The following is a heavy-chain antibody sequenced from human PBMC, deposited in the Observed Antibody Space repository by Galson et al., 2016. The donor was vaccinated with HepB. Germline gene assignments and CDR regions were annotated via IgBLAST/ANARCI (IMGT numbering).Heavy chain of an antibody. CDR3: AHRLVYDKPFDY. CDR1: GFSLSTAEVA. D-gene: IGHD3-22*01. J-gene: IGHJ4*02. V-gene: IGHV2-5*02. Sequence: PALLKPTQTLTLTCTFSGFSLSTAEVAVGWIRQPPGKALEWLALIYWDDDKRYSPSLKSRLTITKDTSKNQVVLTMTNMDPVDTATYYCAHRLVYDKPFDYWGQGTLVTVSS. CDR2: IYWDDDK.